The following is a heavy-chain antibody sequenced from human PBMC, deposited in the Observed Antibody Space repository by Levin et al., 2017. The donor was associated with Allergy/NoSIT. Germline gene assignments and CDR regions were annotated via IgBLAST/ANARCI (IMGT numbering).Heavy chain of an antibody. V-gene: IGHV3-9*01. CDR1: GFTFDDYA. J-gene: IGHJ2*01. CDR3: AKDNWNYLNDWYFDR. CDR2: ISWNSGSI. D-gene: IGHD1-7*01. Sequence: GGSLRLSCAASGFTFDDYAMHWVRQAPGKGLEWVSGISWNSGSIGYADSVKGRFTISRDNAKNSLYLQMNSLRAEDTALYYCAKDNWNYLNDWYFDRWGRGTLVTVSS.